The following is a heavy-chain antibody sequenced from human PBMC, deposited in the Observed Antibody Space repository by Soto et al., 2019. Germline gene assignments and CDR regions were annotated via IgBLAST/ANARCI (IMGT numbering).Heavy chain of an antibody. J-gene: IGHJ4*02. CDR2: IYWADSK. D-gene: IGHD4-17*01. CDR3: ARKNYGDYPIDY. V-gene: IGHV2-5*02. Sequence: QITLKESGPTLVKPTQTLTLTCTFSGFSLSTSGVGVGWFRQPPGKALEGLVVIYWADSKNYSPSLKSRLTITKDTSKNQVVLTMTNMDPVDTATYYCARKNYGDYPIDYWGQGTLVTDSS. CDR1: GFSLSTSGVG.